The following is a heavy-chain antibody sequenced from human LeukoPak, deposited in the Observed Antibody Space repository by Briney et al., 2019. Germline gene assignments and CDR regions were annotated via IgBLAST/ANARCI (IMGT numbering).Heavy chain of an antibody. D-gene: IGHD2-8*01. CDR2: INLSGGST. J-gene: IGHJ4*02. CDR1: GYTFTSYH. V-gene: IGHV1-46*01. Sequence: ASVTVSCTASGYTFTSYHMHWVRQAPGQGLEWMGLINLSGGSTTYVQRFQGRVTLTRDTSTSTVYMELSSLRSEDTAVYYCARDYVDDIPMIKDYWGQGTLVTVSS. CDR3: ARDYVDDIPMIKDY.